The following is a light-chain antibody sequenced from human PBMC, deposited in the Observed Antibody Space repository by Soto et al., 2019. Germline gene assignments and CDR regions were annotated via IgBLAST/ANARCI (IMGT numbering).Light chain of an antibody. J-gene: IGKJ1*01. CDR2: DAS. CDR3: HHFGSLPET. CDR1: QSVNNF. V-gene: IGKV3-11*01. Sequence: EVVLTQSPATLSLSPGDRATLSCRASQSVNNFLAWYQQKPGQTPRLLIYDASKRATGIPGRFSGSGSGTDFTLTISSLEPEDFAVYYCHHFGSLPETFGQGTNVE.